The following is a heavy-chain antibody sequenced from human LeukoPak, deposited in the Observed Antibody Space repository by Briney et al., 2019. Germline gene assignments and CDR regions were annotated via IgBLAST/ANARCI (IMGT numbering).Heavy chain of an antibody. D-gene: IGHD4/OR15-4a*01. Sequence: GGSLRLSCAASGFTFSSYDMHWVCQATGKGLEWVSAIGTAGDTYYPGSVKGRFTISRENAKNSLYLQMNSLRAGDTAVYYCAKAADYCPACFQHWGQGTLVTVSS. CDR1: GFTFSSYD. V-gene: IGHV3-13*04. CDR2: IGTAGDT. CDR3: AKAADYCPACFQH. J-gene: IGHJ1*01.